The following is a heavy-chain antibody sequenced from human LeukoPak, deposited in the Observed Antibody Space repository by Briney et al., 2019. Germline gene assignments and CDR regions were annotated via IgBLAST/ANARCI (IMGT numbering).Heavy chain of an antibody. CDR3: ARFRGAVDAFDI. J-gene: IGHJ3*02. D-gene: IGHD3-10*01. CDR2: TYYRSKWSN. CDR1: GDGVSSNIAA. Sequence: SQTLSLTCVISGDGVSSNIAAWNWIRQSPSRGLEWLGRTYYRSKWSNDYADSVKSRITINPDTSKNQFSLQLNSVTPEDTAVYYCARFRGAVDAFDIWGQGTMVTVSS. V-gene: IGHV6-1*01.